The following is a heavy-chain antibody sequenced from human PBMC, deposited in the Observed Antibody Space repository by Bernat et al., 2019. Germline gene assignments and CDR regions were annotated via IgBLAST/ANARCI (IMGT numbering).Heavy chain of an antibody. CDR3: ARGRGYCSSTSCYPVGWFDP. J-gene: IGHJ5*02. CDR1: GFTVSSNY. V-gene: IGHV3-53*01. D-gene: IGHD2-2*01. Sequence: EVQLVESGGGLIQPGGSLRLSCAASGFTVSSNYMSWVRQAPGKGLEWVSVIYSGSSTYYADSVKGRFTISRDNSKNTLYLQMNSLRAEDTAVYYCARGRGYCSSTSCYPVGWFDPWGQGTLVTVSS. CDR2: IYSGSST.